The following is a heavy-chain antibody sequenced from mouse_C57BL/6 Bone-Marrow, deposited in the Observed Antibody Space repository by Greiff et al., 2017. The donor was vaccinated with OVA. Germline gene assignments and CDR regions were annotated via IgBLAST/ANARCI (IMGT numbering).Heavy chain of an antibody. D-gene: IGHD2-1*01. Sequence: VQLQQPGAELVRPGSSVKLSCKASGYTFTSYWMHWVKQRPIQGLEWIGNIDPSDSETHYNQKFKDKATLTVDKSSSTAYMQLSSLTSEDSAVYYCARRWYYGNYVDYWGQGTTLTVSS. CDR2: IDPSDSET. V-gene: IGHV1-52*01. CDR1: GYTFTSYW. CDR3: ARRWYYGNYVDY. J-gene: IGHJ2*01.